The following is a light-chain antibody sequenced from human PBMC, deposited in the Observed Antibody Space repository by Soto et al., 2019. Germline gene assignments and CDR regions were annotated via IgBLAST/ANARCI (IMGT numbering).Light chain of an antibody. CDR3: SSYTNSDTWV. CDR2: EVI. Sequence: QSALTQPASVSGSPGQSITISCTGSSSDVGGYSYVSWYQQYPGKAPKLMIYEVINRPSGVSNRFSGSKSGNTASLTISGLQADDEADYYCSSYTNSDTWVFGGGTKLTGL. V-gene: IGLV2-14*01. CDR1: SSDVGGYSY. J-gene: IGLJ3*02.